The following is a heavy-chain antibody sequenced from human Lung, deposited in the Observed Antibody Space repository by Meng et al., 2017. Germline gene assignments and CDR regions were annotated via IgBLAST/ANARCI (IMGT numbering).Heavy chain of an antibody. CDR3: ARDEDISAAGKLFGDY. J-gene: IGHJ4*02. D-gene: IGHD6-13*01. V-gene: IGHV1-2*06. CDR1: GYTFPDYW. Sequence: QGRPGQVWAEVKKPGASVKVSCKASGYTFPDYWLHWVRRAPGQGLEWMGRINPKSGDTHYAQRFQGRVTMTGDTSISTAYMELSGLRSDDTAMYYCARDEDISAAGKLFGDYWGQGTLVTVSS. CDR2: INPKSGDT.